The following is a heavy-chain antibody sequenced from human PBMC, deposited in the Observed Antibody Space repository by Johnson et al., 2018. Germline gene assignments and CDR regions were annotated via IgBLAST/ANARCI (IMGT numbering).Heavy chain of an antibody. CDR1: RFTFSSYG. D-gene: IGHD2-2*02. Sequence: QVQLVESGGGEVQPGRSLRLSCEASRFTFSSYGMHWVRQAPGKGLEWVAVIWYDGSNKYYVSSVKGRFTISRNNSKNTRYLKMNSLRAEDTAVYYRARDNTLAFDIWGKGTMVTVSS. CDR2: IWYDGSNK. J-gene: IGHJ3*02. CDR3: ARDNTLAFDI. V-gene: IGHV3-33*01.